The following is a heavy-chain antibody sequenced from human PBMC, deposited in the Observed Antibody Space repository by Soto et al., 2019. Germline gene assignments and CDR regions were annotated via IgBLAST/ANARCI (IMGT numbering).Heavy chain of an antibody. Sequence: ASVKVSCKASGYTFTGYYMHWVRQAPGRGLEWMGWINPNSGGTNYAQKFQGWVTMTRDTSISTAYMELSRLRSDDTAVYYCARAVGKGDSSGYYYWGQGTLVTVSS. J-gene: IGHJ4*02. V-gene: IGHV1-2*04. D-gene: IGHD3-22*01. CDR1: GYTFTGYY. CDR3: ARAVGKGDSSGYYY. CDR2: INPNSGGT.